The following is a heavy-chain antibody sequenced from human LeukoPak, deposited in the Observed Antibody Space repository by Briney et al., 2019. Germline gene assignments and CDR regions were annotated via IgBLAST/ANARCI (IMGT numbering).Heavy chain of an antibody. Sequence: GGSLRLSCAVSGFIFRNYWMSWVRQAPGKGLEWVANINYNGDKIYYVDSVKGRFTISRDNARNSLYLQMNSLRAEDTAMYYCARDAGNSGYGCDLWGQGTLVTVSS. CDR3: ARDAGNSGYGCDL. J-gene: IGHJ5*02. CDR1: GFIFRNYW. V-gene: IGHV3-7*01. CDR2: INYNGDKI. D-gene: IGHD5-12*01.